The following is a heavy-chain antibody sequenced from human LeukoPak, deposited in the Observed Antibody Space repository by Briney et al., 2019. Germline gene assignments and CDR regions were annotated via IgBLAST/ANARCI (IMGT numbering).Heavy chain of an antibody. V-gene: IGHV3-33*01. Sequence: PGGSLRLSCAAPGFTFSSYGMHWVRQAPGKGLEWVALIWYDGTNKYYADSVKGRFTISRDNSEYTLYLQMNSLRAEDTAVYYCARTCSGGSCFGVWYFDLWGRGTLVTVSS. CDR2: IWYDGTNK. CDR3: ARTCSGGSCFGVWYFDL. CDR1: GFTFSSYG. D-gene: IGHD2-15*01. J-gene: IGHJ2*01.